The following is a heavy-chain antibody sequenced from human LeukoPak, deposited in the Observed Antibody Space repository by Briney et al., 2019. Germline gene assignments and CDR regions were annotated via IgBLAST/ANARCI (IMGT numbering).Heavy chain of an antibody. CDR3: AREIEAAGTFLYFDF. CDR2: IKQDGSEK. J-gene: IGHJ4*02. D-gene: IGHD6-13*01. CDR1: GFTFSSYW. Sequence: PGGSLRLSCAASGFTFSSYWMSWVRQAPGKGLEWVANIKQDGSEKYYVDSVMGRFTISRDNAKNSLYLQMNSLRAEDTALYYCAREIEAAGTFLYFDFWGQGTLVTVPS. V-gene: IGHV3-7*01.